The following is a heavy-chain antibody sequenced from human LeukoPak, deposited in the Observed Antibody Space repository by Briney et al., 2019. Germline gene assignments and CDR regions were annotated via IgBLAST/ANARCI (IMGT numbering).Heavy chain of an antibody. CDR1: GFTFSSYA. V-gene: IGHV3-30*04. J-gene: IGHJ3*02. Sequence: GGSLRLSCAASGFTFSSYAMHWVRQAPGKGLEWVAVISYDGSNKYYADSVKGRFTISRDNSKNTLYLQMNSLRAEDTAVYYCARRGVVAEAFDIWGQGTMVTVSS. CDR3: ARRGVVAEAFDI. CDR2: ISYDGSNK. D-gene: IGHD2-21*01.